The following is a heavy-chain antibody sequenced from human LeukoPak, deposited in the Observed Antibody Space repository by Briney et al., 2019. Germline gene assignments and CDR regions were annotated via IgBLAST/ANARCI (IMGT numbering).Heavy chain of an antibody. Sequence: GASVKVSCKASGYTFTGYYMHWVRQAPGQGLEWMGRINPNSGGTNYAQKLQGRVTMTTDTSTSTAYMELRSLRSDDTAVYYCARVAEYYERRYIRIPSTPDYWRQGTLVTVSS. CDR2: INPNSGGT. V-gene: IGHV1-2*06. CDR1: GYTFTGYY. J-gene: IGHJ4*02. CDR3: ARVAEYYERRYIRIPSTPDY. D-gene: IGHD3-22*01.